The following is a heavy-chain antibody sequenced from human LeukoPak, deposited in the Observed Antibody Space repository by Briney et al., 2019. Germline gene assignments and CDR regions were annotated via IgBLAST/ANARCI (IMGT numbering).Heavy chain of an antibody. Sequence: GGSLRLSCAASGFTFRNYGMHWVRQAPGKGLEWVAVISSDGYNKYYADSVKGRFTISRDNSKNTLYLQMDSLRAEDTAVYYCAKDYNYHTYGIIYYFDYWGQGTLVAVSS. CDR1: GFTFRNYG. J-gene: IGHJ4*02. D-gene: IGHD5-18*01. CDR2: ISSDGYNK. CDR3: AKDYNYHTYGIIYYFDY. V-gene: IGHV3-30*18.